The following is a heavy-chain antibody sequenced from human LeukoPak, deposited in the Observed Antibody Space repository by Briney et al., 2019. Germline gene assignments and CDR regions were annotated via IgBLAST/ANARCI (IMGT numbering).Heavy chain of an antibody. J-gene: IGHJ3*02. CDR2: ISGSGGST. Sequence: PGGSLRLSCAASGFTFSSYGMIWVRQAPGKGLEWVSGISGSGGSTYLADSVKGRFTISRDNSKNTLYLQMNSLRAEDTAVYYCARRRVLLDAFDIWGQGTMVTVSS. CDR1: GFTFSSYG. V-gene: IGHV3-23*01. CDR3: ARRRVLLDAFDI. D-gene: IGHD3-10*01.